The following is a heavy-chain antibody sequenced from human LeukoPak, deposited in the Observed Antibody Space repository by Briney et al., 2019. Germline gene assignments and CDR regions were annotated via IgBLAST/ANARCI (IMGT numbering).Heavy chain of an antibody. J-gene: IGHJ2*01. CDR2: IWYDGSNK. Sequence: GGSLRLSCAASGFTFSSSGFHWVRQAPGRGLEWVALIWYDGSNKNYVDSVKGRFTISRDNSKNTVYLQMNSLRAEDTAVYYCARGVFAGDLLTGYWYFDLWGRGTLVTVSS. CDR1: GFTFSSSG. D-gene: IGHD1-20*01. CDR3: ARGVFAGDLLTGYWYFDL. V-gene: IGHV3-33*01.